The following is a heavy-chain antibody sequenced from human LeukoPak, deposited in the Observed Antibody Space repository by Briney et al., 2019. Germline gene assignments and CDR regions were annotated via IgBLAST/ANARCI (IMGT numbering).Heavy chain of an antibody. D-gene: IGHD3-10*01. V-gene: IGHV3-23*01. J-gene: IGHJ1*01. CDR2: IRGSGRST. CDR1: GFTFSNYA. Sequence: PGGSLRLSCAASGFTFSNYAMSWVRQAPAEGLEWVSSIRGSGRSTYSADSFKGRFTISRDNSKNTLYLQMNCLRIEATAMYFCAKDYSSGSPEYFHHWGQGTLVTVSS. CDR3: AKDYSSGSPEYFHH.